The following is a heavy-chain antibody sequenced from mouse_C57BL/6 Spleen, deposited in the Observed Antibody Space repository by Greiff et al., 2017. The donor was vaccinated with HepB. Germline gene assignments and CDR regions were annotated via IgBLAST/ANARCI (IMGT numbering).Heavy chain of an antibody. CDR1: GFTFSDYG. J-gene: IGHJ2*01. CDR3: ARAEVVGDFDY. D-gene: IGHD1-3*01. V-gene: IGHV5-17*01. CDR2: ISSGSSTI. Sequence: EVKLQESGGGLVKPGGSLKLSCAASGFTFSDYGMHWVRQAPEKGLEWVAYISSGSSTIYYADTVKGRSTISRDNAKNTLFLQMTSLRSEDTALFYCARAEVVGDFDYWGQGTTLTVSS.